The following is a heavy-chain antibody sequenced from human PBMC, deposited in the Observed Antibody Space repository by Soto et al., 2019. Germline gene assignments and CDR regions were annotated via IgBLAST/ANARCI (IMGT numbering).Heavy chain of an antibody. J-gene: IGHJ4*01. CDR1: GYTLTELS. CDR3: TTDSLFTMTLVRFDL. Sequence: ASVKVSCKVSGYTLTELSMHWVRQAPGKGLEWTTDFAESVKGRFAIPRDDSNDMTYMQMNSLKTEDTAVYYCTTDSLFTMTLVRFDLWGHGTLVTVSS. V-gene: IGHV1-24*01. CDR2: FAESVK. D-gene: IGHD2-2*01.